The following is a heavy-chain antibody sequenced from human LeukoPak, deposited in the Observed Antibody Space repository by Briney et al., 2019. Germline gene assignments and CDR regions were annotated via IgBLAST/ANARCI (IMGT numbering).Heavy chain of an antibody. CDR1: GFTFRGYG. CDR3: ARDRHSYGFTLAA. V-gene: IGHV3-30*03. CDR2: ISYDGNAK. Sequence: AGGSLRLSCEASGFTFRGYGMHWVRQSPGKGLEWVAVISYDGNAKAFADSVKGRFIISRDNPKNTLFPQMNSLRPEDTGLYYCARDRHSYGFTLAAWGQGTPVIVSS. J-gene: IGHJ5*02. D-gene: IGHD5-18*01.